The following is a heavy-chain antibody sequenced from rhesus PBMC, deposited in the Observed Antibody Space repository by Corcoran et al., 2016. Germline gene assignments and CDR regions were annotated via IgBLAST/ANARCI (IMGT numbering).Heavy chain of an antibody. Sequence: QVQLVQSGAEVKQPGASVKVFWKASGYTSTTLGRNWGVRAPGQRLGGRGGISHQPGDPTFAQGLKKRFTLSMDTLIRPAYLQISSLKAEDTAVYYCARITLYSGSWNGGYYFDYWGQGVLVTVSS. CDR2: ISHQPGDP. D-gene: IGHD6-25*01. J-gene: IGHJ4*01. CDR3: ARITLYSGSWNGGYYFDY. CDR1: GYTSTTLG. V-gene: IGHV7-114*01.